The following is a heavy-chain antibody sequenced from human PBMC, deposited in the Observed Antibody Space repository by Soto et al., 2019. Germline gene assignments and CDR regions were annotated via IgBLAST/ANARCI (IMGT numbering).Heavy chain of an antibody. CDR2: IYRSGGT. CDR1: GDSISSENYY. J-gene: IGHJ4*02. D-gene: IGHD2-2*03. Sequence: TLSLTCAVSGDSISSENYYWSWIRQPPGKGLEWIGNIYRSGGTYYNPSLKSRVTMSVDRSMNEFSLKLTSVTAADTAVYYCATLDGNNSFDCWGQGTLVTVSS. V-gene: IGHV4-30-2*01. CDR3: ATLDGNNSFDC.